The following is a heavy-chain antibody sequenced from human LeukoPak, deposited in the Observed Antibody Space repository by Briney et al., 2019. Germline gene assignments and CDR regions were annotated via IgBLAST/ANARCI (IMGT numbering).Heavy chain of an antibody. Sequence: SETLSLTCTVSGGSISSYYWSWIRQPPGKGLEWIGYIYNSGSTNYNPSLKSRVTISVDTSKNQFSLKLSSVTAADTAVYYCARGLVVPAAMPELDYYYYGMDVWGQGTTVTVSS. D-gene: IGHD2-2*01. CDR1: GGSISSYY. J-gene: IGHJ6*02. CDR3: ARGLVVPAAMPELDYYYYGMDV. CDR2: IYNSGST. V-gene: IGHV4-59*01.